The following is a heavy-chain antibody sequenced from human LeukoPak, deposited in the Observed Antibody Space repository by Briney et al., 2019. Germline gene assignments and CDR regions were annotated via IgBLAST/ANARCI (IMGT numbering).Heavy chain of an antibody. D-gene: IGHD6-19*01. V-gene: IGHV4-34*01. CDR1: GGSFSGYY. CDR3: ARGLHSSGPYYFDY. J-gene: IGHJ4*02. CDR2: INHSGST. Sequence: SEALSLTCAVYGGSFSGYYWSWIRQPPGKGLEWIGEINHSGSTNYNPSLKSRVTISVDTSKNRFSLKLSSVTAADTAVYYCARGLHSSGPYYFDYWGQGTLVTVSS.